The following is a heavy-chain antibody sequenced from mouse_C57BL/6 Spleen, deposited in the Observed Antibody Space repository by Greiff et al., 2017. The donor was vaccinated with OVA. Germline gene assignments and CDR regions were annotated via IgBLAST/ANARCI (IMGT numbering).Heavy chain of an antibody. CDR3: ARRSLYYSNYDAMDY. CDR1: GFTFSSYT. D-gene: IGHD2-5*01. Sequence: EVNLVESGGGLVKPGGSLKLSCAASGFTFSSYTMSWVRQTPEKRLEWVATISGGGGNTYYPDSVKGRFTISRDNAKNTLYLQMSSLRSEDTALYYCARRSLYYSNYDAMDYWGQGTSVTVSS. J-gene: IGHJ4*01. V-gene: IGHV5-9*01. CDR2: ISGGGGNT.